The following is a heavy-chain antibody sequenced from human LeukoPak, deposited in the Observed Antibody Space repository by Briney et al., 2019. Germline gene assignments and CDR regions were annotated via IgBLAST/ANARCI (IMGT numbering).Heavy chain of an antibody. J-gene: IGHJ4*02. CDR1: GGTFSSYA. V-gene: IGHV1-69*05. CDR2: IIPIFGTA. D-gene: IGHD2-2*01. Sequence: SVKVSCKASGGTFSSYAISWVRQAPGQGLEWMGRIIPIFGTANYAQKFQGRVTITTDESTSTAYMELSSLRSEDTAVYYCARGDIVVVPAATVPRGSMYYFDYCGQGTLVTVSS. CDR3: ARGDIVVVPAATVPRGSMYYFDY.